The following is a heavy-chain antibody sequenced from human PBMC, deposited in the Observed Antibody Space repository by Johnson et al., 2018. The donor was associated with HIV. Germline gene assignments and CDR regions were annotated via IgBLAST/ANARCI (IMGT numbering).Heavy chain of an antibody. Sequence: EQLVESGGGLVQPGGSLRLSCAASGFTFSSYWMSWVRQAPGKGLEWVANIKQDGSEKYYVDSVKGRFTISRDNAKNSLYLQMNSLRAEDTAVYYCARDHRAYCGGDCYSDAFDIWGQGTMVTVSS. CDR2: IKQDGSEK. CDR3: ARDHRAYCGGDCYSDAFDI. J-gene: IGHJ3*02. CDR1: GFTFSSYW. D-gene: IGHD2-21*02. V-gene: IGHV3-7*01.